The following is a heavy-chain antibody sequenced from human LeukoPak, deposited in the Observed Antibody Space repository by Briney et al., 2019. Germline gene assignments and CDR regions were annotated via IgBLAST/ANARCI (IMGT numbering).Heavy chain of an antibody. V-gene: IGHV3-30*18. J-gene: IGHJ4*02. Sequence: PGGSLRLSCAASGFTFSSYGMHWVRQAPGKGLEWVAVISYDGSNKYYADSVKGRFTISRDNSKNTLYLQTNSLRAEDTAVYYCAKASRDGDYEYYFDYWGQGTLVTVSS. CDR3: AKASRDGDYEYYFDY. D-gene: IGHD4-17*01. CDR1: GFTFSSYG. CDR2: ISYDGSNK.